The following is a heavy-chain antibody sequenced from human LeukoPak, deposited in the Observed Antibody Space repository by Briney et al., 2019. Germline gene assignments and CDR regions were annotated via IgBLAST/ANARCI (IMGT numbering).Heavy chain of an antibody. CDR1: GVSVTNYY. CDR2: MYISGST. D-gene: IGHD1-26*01. J-gene: IGHJ4*02. Sequence: SETLTLTCTVSGVSVTNYYWAWIRQPAGKRLEWIGRMYISGSTNYNPSLKSRVTISIDKTKNQFSLMLRSVTAADTAVYYCARDYLVGAPLDSWGQGTLVTVSP. CDR3: ARDYLVGAPLDS. V-gene: IGHV4-4*07.